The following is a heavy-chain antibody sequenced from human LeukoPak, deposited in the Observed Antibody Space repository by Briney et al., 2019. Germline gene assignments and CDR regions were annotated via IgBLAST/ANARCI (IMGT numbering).Heavy chain of an antibody. Sequence: KPSESLSLTCAVYGGSFSGYYWSWIRQPPGKGLEWIGEINHSGSTNYNPSLKSRVTISVDTSKIQFSLKLSSVTAADTAVYYCARGASNSGYDLDYWGQGTLVTVSS. CDR1: GGSFSGYY. CDR3: ARGASNSGYDLDY. V-gene: IGHV4-34*01. J-gene: IGHJ4*02. CDR2: INHSGST. D-gene: IGHD5-12*01.